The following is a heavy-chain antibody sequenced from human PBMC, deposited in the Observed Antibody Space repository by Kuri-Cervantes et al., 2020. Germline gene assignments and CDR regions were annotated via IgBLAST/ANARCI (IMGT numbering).Heavy chain of an antibody. D-gene: IGHD6-19*01. V-gene: IGHV4-30-4*01. CDR3: ARVGVYSSGWTFDY. Sequence: SCTVSGGSISSGDYYWSWIRQPPGKGLEWIGYIYYSGSTYYNPSLKSRVTISVDTSKNQFSLKLSSVTAADTAVYYCARVGVYSSGWTFDYWGQGTLVTVSS. J-gene: IGHJ4*02. CDR2: IYYSGST. CDR1: GGSISSGDYY.